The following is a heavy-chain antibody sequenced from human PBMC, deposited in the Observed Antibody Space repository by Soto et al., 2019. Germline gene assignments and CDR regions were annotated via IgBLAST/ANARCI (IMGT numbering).Heavy chain of an antibody. D-gene: IGHD3-22*01. Sequence: GGSLRLSCAASGFTFSSYAMSWVRQAPGKGLEWASAISGSGGSTYYADSVKGRFTISRDNSKNTLYLQMNSLRAEDTAVYYCAKRYYDSSGYPGPKYWYFDLWGRGTLVTVSS. CDR3: AKRYYDSSGYPGPKYWYFDL. V-gene: IGHV3-23*01. J-gene: IGHJ2*01. CDR2: ISGSGGST. CDR1: GFTFSSYA.